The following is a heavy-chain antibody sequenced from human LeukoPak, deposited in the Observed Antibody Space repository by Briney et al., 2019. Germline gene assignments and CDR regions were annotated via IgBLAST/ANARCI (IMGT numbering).Heavy chain of an antibody. CDR1: GFSFSTYG. J-gene: IGHJ4*02. D-gene: IGHD4-23*01. Sequence: GPSLRLSCAASGFSFSTYGMHWVRQAPGKGLEWVAVIWYDGGNKYYGDSVKGRFTISRDNSKNTLYLQMNSLRAEDAAVYYCVTGGGNSVVYWGQGTLVTVSS. CDR3: VTGGGNSVVY. CDR2: IWYDGGNK. V-gene: IGHV3-33*01.